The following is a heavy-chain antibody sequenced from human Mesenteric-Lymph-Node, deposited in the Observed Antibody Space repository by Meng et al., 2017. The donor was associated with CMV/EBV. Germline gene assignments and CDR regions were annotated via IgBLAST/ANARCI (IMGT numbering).Heavy chain of an antibody. V-gene: IGHV3-9*01. D-gene: IGHD1-14*01. CDR1: GFTFSSYS. Sequence: SLKISCAASGFTFSSYSMNWVRQAPGKGLEWVSGIYAKTNGTDYADSVKGRFTISRDSAQNSLYLHLQMDSLRPEDTALYYCIGESQPGGCDYWGQGTLVTVSS. J-gene: IGHJ4*02. CDR3: IGESQPGGCDY. CDR2: IYAKTNGT.